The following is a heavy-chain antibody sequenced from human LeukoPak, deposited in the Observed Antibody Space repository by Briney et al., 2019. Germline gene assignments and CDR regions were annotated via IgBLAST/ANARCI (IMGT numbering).Heavy chain of an antibody. Sequence: GGSLRLSCSASEFTFSSYWMSWVRQTTGKGLECVAKIREDGNEKFYVDSVKGRFTISRDNAKNSVYLQMNSLRVEDTAVYFCARDYIGGWNDHWGQGTLVTVSS. CDR1: EFTFSSYW. CDR2: IREDGNEK. D-gene: IGHD3-16*01. CDR3: ARDYIGGWNDH. V-gene: IGHV3-7*01. J-gene: IGHJ4*02.